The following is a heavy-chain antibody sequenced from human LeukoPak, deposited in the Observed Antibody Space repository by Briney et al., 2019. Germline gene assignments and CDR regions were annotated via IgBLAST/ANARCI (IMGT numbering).Heavy chain of an antibody. D-gene: IGHD2-2*01. CDR2: ISAYNGNT. Sequence: GASLKVSCKASGYTFTSYGINWVRQAPGQGLEWMGWISAYNGNTIYAQKLQGRVAMTTDTSTRTVYMELSSLRSEDTAVYYCATGRSNYYYYYMDVWGKGTTVTVSS. CDR3: ATGRSNYYYYYMDV. CDR1: GYTFTSYG. J-gene: IGHJ6*03. V-gene: IGHV1-18*01.